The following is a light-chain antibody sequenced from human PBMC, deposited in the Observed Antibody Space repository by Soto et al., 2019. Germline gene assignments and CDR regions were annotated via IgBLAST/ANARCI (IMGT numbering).Light chain of an antibody. V-gene: IGKV3-20*01. Sequence: EIVLTQSPGTLSLSPGERATLSCRASQSVSADHLAWYQQKPGQAPRLLIYGASSRATGIPARFSGSGSGTDFTLTISRLEPEDFAVYFCQQYGSSPLTFGGGTKVEIK. CDR2: GAS. J-gene: IGKJ4*01. CDR3: QQYGSSPLT. CDR1: QSVSADH.